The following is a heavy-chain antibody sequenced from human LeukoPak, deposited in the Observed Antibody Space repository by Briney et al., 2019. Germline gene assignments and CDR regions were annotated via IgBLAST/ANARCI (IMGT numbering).Heavy chain of an antibody. CDR1: GYTFTGYY. V-gene: IGHV1-2*02. CDR2: INPNSGGT. J-gene: IGHJ6*02. Sequence: ASVEVSCKASGYTFTGYYMHWVRQAPGQGLEWMGWINPNSGGTNYAQKFQGRVTMTRDTSISTAYMELSRLRSDDTAVYYCARERAEYSSSRYYYGMDVWGQGTTVTVSS. CDR3: ARERAEYSSSRYYYGMDV. D-gene: IGHD6-6*01.